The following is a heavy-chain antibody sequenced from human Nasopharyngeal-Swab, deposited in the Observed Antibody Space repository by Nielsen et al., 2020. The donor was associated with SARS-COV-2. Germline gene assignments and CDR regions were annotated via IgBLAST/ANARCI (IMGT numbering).Heavy chain of an antibody. J-gene: IGHJ6*02. V-gene: IGHV3-7*01. CDR1: GFTFSSYW. D-gene: IGHD3-3*01. CDR2: IKQDGSEK. CDR3: ARDRNGFIYYYYGMVV. Sequence: GESLKISCAASGFTFSSYWMSWVRQAPGKGLEWVANIKQDGSEKYYVDSVKGRFTISRDNAKNSLYLQMNSLRAEDTAVYYCARDRNGFIYYYYGMVVWGQGTTVTVSS.